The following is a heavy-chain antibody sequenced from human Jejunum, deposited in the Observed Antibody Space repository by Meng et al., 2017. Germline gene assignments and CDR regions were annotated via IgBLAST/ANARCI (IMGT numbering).Heavy chain of an antibody. CDR2: ISHSGST. CDR3: ARALGAYGDSGFAY. J-gene: IGHJ4*02. V-gene: IGHV4-34*01. Sequence: HARLQHAVAGLFKPAAPLALTCAASGGSLKDFYWNWIRQPPGKGLEWIGEISHSGSTNYNPSLKSRVTISVDRSQNQLSLKLTSVSGTDTAVYFCARALGAYGDSGFAYWGQGALVTVSS. D-gene: IGHD4-17*01. CDR1: GGSLKDFY.